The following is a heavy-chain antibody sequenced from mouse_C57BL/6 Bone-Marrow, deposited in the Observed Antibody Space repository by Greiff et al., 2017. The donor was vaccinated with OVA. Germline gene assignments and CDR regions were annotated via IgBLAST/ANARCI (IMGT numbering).Heavy chain of an antibody. CDR1: GYTFTSYW. V-gene: IGHV1-5*01. CDR3: TRKVTIVTPAWFAY. J-gene: IGHJ3*01. D-gene: IGHD2-5*01. CDR2: IYPGNSDT. Sequence: VQLQQSGTVLARPGASVKMSCKTSGYTFTSYWMHWVKQRPGQGLEWIGAIYPGNSDTSYNQKFKGKATLTAVTSASTAYMELSSLTNEDSAVYYCTRKVTIVTPAWFAYWGQGTLVTVSA.